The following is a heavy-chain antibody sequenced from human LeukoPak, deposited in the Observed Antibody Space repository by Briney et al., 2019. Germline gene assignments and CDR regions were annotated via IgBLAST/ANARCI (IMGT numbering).Heavy chain of an antibody. CDR1: GGSFSGLF. J-gene: IGHJ4*02. Sequence: KPSGTPSPPLAVFGGSFSGLFWGWIRPPPREGLDWIGEIIHSGGTNYNPSLKSRVTISVDTSKNQFSLNLNSINAADTAVYYCARGLGGSYYFDHWGQGTLVTVSS. CDR3: ARGLGGSYYFDH. V-gene: IGHV4-34*01. D-gene: IGHD1-26*01. CDR2: IIHSGGT.